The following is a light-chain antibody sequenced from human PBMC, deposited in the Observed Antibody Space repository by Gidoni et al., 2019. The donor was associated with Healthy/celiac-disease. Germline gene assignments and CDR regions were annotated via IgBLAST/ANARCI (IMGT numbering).Light chain of an antibody. Sequence: AIRMTQSPSSFSASTGDRVTITCRASQGISSYLAWYQQKPGKAPKLLIYAASTLQSGVPSRFSGSGSGTDFTLTISCLQSEDFATDYCQQYYSYPWTFGQXTKVEIK. V-gene: IGKV1-8*01. CDR2: AAS. CDR1: QGISSY. J-gene: IGKJ1*01. CDR3: QQYYSYPWT.